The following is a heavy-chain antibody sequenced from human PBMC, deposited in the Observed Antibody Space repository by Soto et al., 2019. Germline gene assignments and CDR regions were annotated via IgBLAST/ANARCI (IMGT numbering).Heavy chain of an antibody. J-gene: IGHJ4*02. CDR3: ARDGWRGGSGKGDIDY. V-gene: IGHV1-69*12. CDR1: VGTFIISA. Sequence: QVQLVQSGAEVKKPGSSVKFSCQASVGTFIISAISWVRQSPGQGLEGMGGIIPIFGTANYAQKFQGSVTIPADESTSTAYMELSSLRSDDTAVYYCARDGWRGGSGKGDIDYWGQGTLVTVSS. CDR2: IIPIFGTA. D-gene: IGHD2-15*01.